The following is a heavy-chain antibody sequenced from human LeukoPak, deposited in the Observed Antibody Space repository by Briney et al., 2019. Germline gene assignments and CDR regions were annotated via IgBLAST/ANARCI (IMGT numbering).Heavy chain of an antibody. CDR1: GYTFARYP. CDR2: INTNTGSP. CDR3: ARVGRLDYGDYLAH. J-gene: IGHJ4*02. V-gene: IGHV7-4-1*02. D-gene: IGHD4-17*01. Sequence: ASVKVSCKTSGYTFARYPIHWVRQAPGRGLEWMGWINTNTGSPTYAQAFAGRFVFSLDTSVTTAYLQISSLRSADTAVYYCARVGRLDYGDYLAHWGPGNRITVSS.